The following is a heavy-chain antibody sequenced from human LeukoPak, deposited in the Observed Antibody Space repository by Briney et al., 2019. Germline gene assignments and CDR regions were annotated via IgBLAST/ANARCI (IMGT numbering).Heavy chain of an antibody. CDR3: LRDRGYSTYDC. D-gene: IGHD6-13*01. CDR2: IKQDGSEK. CDR1: GFTFSYYW. Sequence: GGSLKLSCTASGFTFSYYWINWVRQAPGKGLEWVGSIKQDGSEKRDVDSVKGRFTISRDNAKNSVYLQMNNLRAEDTAVYYCLRDRGYSTYDCWGQGTLVTVSS. V-gene: IGHV3-7*01. J-gene: IGHJ4*02.